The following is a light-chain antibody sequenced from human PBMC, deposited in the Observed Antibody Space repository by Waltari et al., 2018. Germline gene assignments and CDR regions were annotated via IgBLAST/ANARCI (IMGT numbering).Light chain of an antibody. Sequence: DIQMTQSPSSLSASVGDRVTITCQASQDIMNYLNWFQQKPGKAPKLLIFDATNLETGVPSRFSGSGSGADFTFTISSLQPEDGATYYCQQYDYLPALTFGGGTKVEIK. J-gene: IGKJ4*01. CDR3: QQYDYLPALT. CDR2: DAT. V-gene: IGKV1-33*01. CDR1: QDIMNY.